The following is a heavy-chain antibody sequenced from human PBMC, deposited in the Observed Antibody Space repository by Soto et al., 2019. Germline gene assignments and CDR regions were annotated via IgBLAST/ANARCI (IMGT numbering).Heavy chain of an antibody. CDR3: GKEPGAVFGDYSDF. D-gene: IGHD1-26*01. V-gene: IGHV3-23*01. CDR1: GFTFTSYA. Sequence: EVRLLESGGDLVPPGGSLRLSCEASGFTFTSYAMTWVRQAPGKGLEWVSGISVGSGGTYYAESVKGRFTISRDNSKNTVYLQMHSLRAEDTALYFCGKEPGAVFGDYSDFCGQGTLVTVSS. J-gene: IGHJ4*02. CDR2: ISVGSGGT.